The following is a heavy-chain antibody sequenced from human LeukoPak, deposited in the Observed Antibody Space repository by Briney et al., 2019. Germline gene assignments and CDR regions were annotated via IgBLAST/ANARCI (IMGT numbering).Heavy chain of an antibody. Sequence: SETLSLTCAVYGGSFSGYYWSWIRQPPGKGLEWIGEINHSGSTNYNPSLKSRVTISVDTSKNQFSLKLSSVTAADTAVYCCARGQDIVVVPAALGWFDPWGQGTLVTVSS. CDR1: GGSFSGYY. J-gene: IGHJ5*02. D-gene: IGHD2-2*01. CDR2: INHSGST. CDR3: ARGQDIVVVPAALGWFDP. V-gene: IGHV4-34*01.